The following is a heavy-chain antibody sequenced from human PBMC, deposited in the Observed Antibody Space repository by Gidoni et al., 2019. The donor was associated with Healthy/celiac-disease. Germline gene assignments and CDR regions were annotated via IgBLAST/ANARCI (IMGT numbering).Heavy chain of an antibody. CDR1: GFPFSSYA. D-gene: IGHD5-12*01. CDR3: AKASGYDKAFFDY. V-gene: IGHV3-23*01. Sequence: EVHLLASGRGLVQPGGSLRLSCAASGFPFSSYAMSWVRKAPGKGLAWVPAISGSDGSTYYADCVKGRFTISRDNAKNTLYMQMNSQRAEDTAVYYCAKASGYDKAFFDYWGQGALVTVSS. CDR2: ISGSDGST. J-gene: IGHJ4*02.